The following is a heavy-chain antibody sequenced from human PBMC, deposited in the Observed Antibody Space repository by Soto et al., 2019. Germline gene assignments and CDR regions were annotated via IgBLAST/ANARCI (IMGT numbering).Heavy chain of an antibody. CDR2: IKSKIDGGTT. CDR1: GFIFKDAW. CDR3: TTDAYYDILTGYTGAFDI. J-gene: IGHJ3*02. D-gene: IGHD3-9*01. V-gene: IGHV3-15*07. Sequence: GGSLRLSCAASGFIFKDAWMNWVRQAPGKGLEWVGRIKSKIDGGTTDYAAPVKGRFTISRDDSRNTLHLQMNSLKTEDTAVYYCTTDAYYDILTGYTGAFDIWGQGTMVT.